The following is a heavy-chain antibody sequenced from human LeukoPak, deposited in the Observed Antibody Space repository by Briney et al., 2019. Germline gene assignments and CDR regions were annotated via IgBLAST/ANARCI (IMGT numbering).Heavy chain of an antibody. V-gene: IGHV3-30*04. Sequence: GGSLRLSCAASGFTFSSYVMHWVRQAPGKGLEWVAIISYDGSNEYYADSVKGRFTISRDNSKNTLYLQMNSLRAADTAVYYCARGRGFNAQHFDYWGQGTLVTVSS. CDR2: ISYDGSNE. CDR1: GFTFSSYV. CDR3: ARGRGFNAQHFDY. J-gene: IGHJ4*02. D-gene: IGHD3-16*01.